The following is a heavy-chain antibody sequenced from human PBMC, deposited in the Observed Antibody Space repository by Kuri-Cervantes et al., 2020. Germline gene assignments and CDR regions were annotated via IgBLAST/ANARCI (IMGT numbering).Heavy chain of an antibody. V-gene: IGHV3-20*01. CDR3: ARLYCTNGVCFYYFDY. J-gene: IGHJ4*02. CDR2: INWNGGST. CDR1: GFNFDDYG. Sequence: GGSLRLSCAASGFNFDDYGMSLVRQAPGKGLEWVSGINWNGGSTGYADSGKGRFTISRDNAKNSLYLQMNSLRAEDTALYHCARLYCTNGVCFYYFDYWGQGTLVTVSS. D-gene: IGHD2-8*01.